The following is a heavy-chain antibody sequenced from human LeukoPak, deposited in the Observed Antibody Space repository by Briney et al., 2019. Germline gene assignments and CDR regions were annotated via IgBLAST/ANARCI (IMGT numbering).Heavy chain of an antibody. D-gene: IGHD3-22*01. CDR1: GGSFSGYY. V-gene: IGHV4-34*01. Sequence: SETLSLTCAVYGGSFSGYYWSWIRQPPGKGLEWIGEINHSGSTNYNPSLKSRVTISVDTSKNQFSLKLSSVTAADTAVYYCARGVGYYYDSSGYYPSFGYFDYWGQGTLVTVSS. J-gene: IGHJ4*02. CDR3: ARGVGYYYDSSGYYPSFGYFDY. CDR2: INHSGST.